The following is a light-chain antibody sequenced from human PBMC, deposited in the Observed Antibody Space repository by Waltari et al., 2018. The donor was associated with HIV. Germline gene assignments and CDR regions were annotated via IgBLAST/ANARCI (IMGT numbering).Light chain of an antibody. CDR2: EVN. V-gene: IGLV2-8*01. CDR1: SSDVGNYNY. J-gene: IGLJ3*02. CDR3: SSYAATNTLV. Sequence: QSALTQPPSASGPPGQSATISSTGTSSDVGNYNYVSWYQQHPGKAPKRMIYEVNKRPSGVPDRFSGSKSGNTASLTVSGLQAEDEAEYYCSSYAATNTLVFGGGTKVTVL.